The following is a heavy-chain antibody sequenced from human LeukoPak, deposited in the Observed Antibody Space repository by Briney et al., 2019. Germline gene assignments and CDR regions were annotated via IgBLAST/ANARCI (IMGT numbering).Heavy chain of an antibody. Sequence: GGSLRLSCVGTGFTFSAYRMNWVRQAPGKGLEWVSSMSSSSSYIYYADSVKGRSTISRDNAKKSLYLQMNSMRVEDTAVYYCARDKDVYFDYWGQGTLVTVSS. CDR1: GFTFSAYR. V-gene: IGHV3-21*01. CDR3: ARDKDVYFDY. CDR2: MSSSSSYI. J-gene: IGHJ4*02.